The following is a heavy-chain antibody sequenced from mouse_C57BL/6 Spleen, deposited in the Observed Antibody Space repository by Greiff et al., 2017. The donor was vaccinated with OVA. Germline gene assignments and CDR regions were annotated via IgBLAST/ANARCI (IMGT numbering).Heavy chain of an antibody. CDR1: GYTFTSYW. Sequence: QVQLQQPGTELVKPGASVTLSCKASGYTFTSYWMHWVKQRPGQGLEWIGNINPSNGGTNYNEKFKSKATLTADKSSSTAYMQLSSLTSEDAAVYYCTTIYYGSSYAMDYWGQGTSVTVAS. J-gene: IGHJ4*01. D-gene: IGHD1-1*01. CDR2: INPSNGGT. V-gene: IGHV1-53*01. CDR3: TTIYYGSSYAMDY.